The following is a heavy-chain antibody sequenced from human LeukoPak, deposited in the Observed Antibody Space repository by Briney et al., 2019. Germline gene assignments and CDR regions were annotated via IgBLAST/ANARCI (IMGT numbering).Heavy chain of an antibody. J-gene: IGHJ3*02. D-gene: IGHD2-2*01. CDR2: IYYSGST. CDR3: AREGCSSTSCYPVAFDI. CDR1: GXSISSGGDY. Sequence: PSETLSLTCTVSGXSISSGGDYWSWIRQHPGKGLEWIGYIYYSGSTYYNPSLKSRVTISVDTSKNQFSLKLSSVTAADTAVYYCAREGCSSTSCYPVAFDIWGQGTMVTVSS. V-gene: IGHV4-31*03.